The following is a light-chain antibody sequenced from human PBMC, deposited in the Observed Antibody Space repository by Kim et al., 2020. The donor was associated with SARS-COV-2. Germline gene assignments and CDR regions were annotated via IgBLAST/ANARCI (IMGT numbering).Light chain of an antibody. J-gene: IGKJ1*01. CDR2: AAS. Sequence: ESVGDRVTSPCRASQGISNYLAWYQQKPEKVPKLLIYAASTLQSGVPSRFSGSGSGTDFTLTISSLQPEDVATYYCQKYNSAPQTFGQGTKVDIK. V-gene: IGKV1-27*01. CDR3: QKYNSAPQT. CDR1: QGISNY.